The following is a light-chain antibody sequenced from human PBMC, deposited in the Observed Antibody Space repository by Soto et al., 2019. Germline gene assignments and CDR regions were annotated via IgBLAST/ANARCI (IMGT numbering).Light chain of an antibody. J-gene: IGLJ2*01. CDR3: QSYDSSLSGSGV. Sequence: QSVLTQPSSVSGAPGQRVTISCTGSSSNIGANSDVHWYQQLPGTAPKLLIYSNNNRPSGVPDRFSGSKSDTSASLAITGLQAEDEAEYYCQSYDSSLSGSGVFGGGTKVTVL. V-gene: IGLV1-40*01. CDR1: SSNIGANSD. CDR2: SNN.